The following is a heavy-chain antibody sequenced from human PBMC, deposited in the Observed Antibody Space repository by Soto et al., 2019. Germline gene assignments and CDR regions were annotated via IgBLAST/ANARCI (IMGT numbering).Heavy chain of an antibody. J-gene: IGHJ4*02. CDR3: ARGPNYFDY. Sequence: QVQLVQSGAEVKKPGASVKVSCKASGYTFTSYGISWVRQAPGQGLEWMGWISAYNGNTNYAQKLQGSLTXXTDTSTCTAYMELRRARSDDTAVYSCARGPNYFDYWGQGTLVTVSS. V-gene: IGHV1-18*01. CDR2: ISAYNGNT. CDR1: GYTFTSYG.